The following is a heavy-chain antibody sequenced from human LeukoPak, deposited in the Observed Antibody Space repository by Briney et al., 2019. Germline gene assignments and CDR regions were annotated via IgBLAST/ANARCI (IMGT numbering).Heavy chain of an antibody. Sequence: PGGSPRLSCAASGFTFSSYSMNWVPQAPGKGLEWVSSISSSSSYIYYADSLKGRFTISRDNAKNSLYLQMNSLRAEDTAVYYCARDMDYPVEYYYYYMDVWGRGTTVTVSS. CDR2: ISSSSSYI. J-gene: IGHJ6*03. CDR3: ARDMDYPVEYYYYYMDV. V-gene: IGHV3-21*01. CDR1: GFTFSSYS. D-gene: IGHD3/OR15-3a*01.